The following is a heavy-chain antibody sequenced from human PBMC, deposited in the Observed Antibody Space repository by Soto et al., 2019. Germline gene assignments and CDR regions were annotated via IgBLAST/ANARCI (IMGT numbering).Heavy chain of an antibody. J-gene: IGHJ4*02. V-gene: IGHV4-59*01. Sequence: PSENLSLTLTVSGDSISTFYWSWIRQPPLKGLEWIGYIYYTGSTNYNPSLKSRVTMSVDTSKKQFSLKLTSVTAADTAVYYCAADTPSGSYHIFDYWGQGTMVPVSS. CDR3: AADTPSGSYHIFDY. D-gene: IGHD1-26*01. CDR2: IYYTGST. CDR1: GDSISTFY.